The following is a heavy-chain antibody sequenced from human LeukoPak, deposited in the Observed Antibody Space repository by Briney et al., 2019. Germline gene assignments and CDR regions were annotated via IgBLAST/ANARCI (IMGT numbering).Heavy chain of an antibody. Sequence: SETLSLTCTVSGGSISSGPYYWGWIRQPPGKGLEWIGSIYYSGTTYYNPSLKSRVTISVDTSKNHFSLKLSSVTAADTAVYYCARVDANWGVVDYWGQGTLVTVSS. V-gene: IGHV4-39*07. J-gene: IGHJ4*02. CDR2: IYYSGTT. CDR3: ARVDANWGVVDY. CDR1: GGSISSGPYY. D-gene: IGHD7-27*01.